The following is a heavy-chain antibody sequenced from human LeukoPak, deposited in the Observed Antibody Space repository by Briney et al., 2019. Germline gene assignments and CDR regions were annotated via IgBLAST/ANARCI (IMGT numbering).Heavy chain of an antibody. CDR1: GFTFSSYA. CDR2: ISGSGGST. CDR3: AKERYCSGGSCYSAFDY. J-gene: IGHJ4*02. Sequence: PGGSLRLSCAASGFTFSSYAMSWVRQAPGKGLEWVSAISGSGGSTYYADSVKGRFTISRDDSKNTLYLQMNSLRAEDTAVYYCAKERYCSGGSCYSAFDYWGQGTLVTVSS. V-gene: IGHV3-23*01. D-gene: IGHD2-15*01.